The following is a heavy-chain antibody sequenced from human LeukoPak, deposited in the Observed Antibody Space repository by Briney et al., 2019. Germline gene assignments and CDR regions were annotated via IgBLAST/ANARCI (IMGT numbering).Heavy chain of an antibody. CDR2: IYYSGST. J-gene: IGHJ5*02. CDR3: ARESGSYDLVA. D-gene: IGHD1-26*01. V-gene: IGHV4-59*01. CDR1: GGSITSYY. Sequence: SETLSLTCTVSGGSITSYYWSWIRQPPGKGLEWIGYIYYSGSTNYNPSLKSRVTISVDTSKNQFSLKLSSVTAADTAVYYCARESGSYDLVAWGQGTLVTVSS.